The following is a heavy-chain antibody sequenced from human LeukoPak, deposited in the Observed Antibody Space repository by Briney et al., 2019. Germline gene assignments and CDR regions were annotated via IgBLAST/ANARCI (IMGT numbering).Heavy chain of an antibody. Sequence: PGGSLRLSCAASGLTFSNNAMSWVRQAPGKGLEWVSGISGSGASTYYADSVRGRFTISRDNSRNTVSLQVNSLRAEDTAVYYCAKSGGYDPQHYDYWGQGTLVTVSS. J-gene: IGHJ4*02. CDR1: GLTFSNNA. D-gene: IGHD5-12*01. CDR3: AKSGGYDPQHYDY. CDR2: ISGSGAST. V-gene: IGHV3-23*01.